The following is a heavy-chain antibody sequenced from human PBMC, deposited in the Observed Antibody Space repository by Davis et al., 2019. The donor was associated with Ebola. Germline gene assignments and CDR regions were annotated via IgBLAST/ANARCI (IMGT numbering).Heavy chain of an antibody. V-gene: IGHV4-39*07. CDR3: ARGRASRGRYYYYYGMDV. D-gene: IGHD3-10*01. CDR2: INHSGST. Sequence: MPSETLSLTCTVSGGSISSGGYYWSWIRQPPGKGLEWIGEINHSGSTNYNPSLKSRVTISVDTSKNQFSLKLSSVTAADTAVYYCARGRASRGRYYYYYGMDVWGQGTTVTVSS. CDR1: GGSISSGGYY. J-gene: IGHJ6*02.